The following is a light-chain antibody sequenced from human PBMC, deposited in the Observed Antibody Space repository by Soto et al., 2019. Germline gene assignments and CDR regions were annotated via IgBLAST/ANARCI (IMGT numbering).Light chain of an antibody. CDR3: QQYHNLWT. J-gene: IGKJ1*01. V-gene: IGKV3D-15*01. CDR1: QSVGSS. CDR2: DAS. Sequence: EIVLTQSPATLSLSPGERATLSCRASQSVGSSLAWYQQKPGQAPRLLIYDASNRGTDIPARFSGSGSGTEFTLTITSLQSEDFALYYCQQYHNLWTFGQGTKVDIK.